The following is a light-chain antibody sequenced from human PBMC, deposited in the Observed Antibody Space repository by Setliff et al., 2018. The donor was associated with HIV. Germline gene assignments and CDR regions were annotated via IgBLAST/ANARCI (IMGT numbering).Light chain of an antibody. CDR2: EVT. Sequence: QSVLTQPASVSGSPGESITIFCIGSSSDIGGYEYVSWYQLHPGRAPKLLIYEVTNRPSGMSIRFSGSKSGNTASLTISGLQPEDETDYYCCSYTTYSTYVFGTGTKVTVL. J-gene: IGLJ1*01. CDR1: SSDIGGYEY. V-gene: IGLV2-14*01. CDR3: CSYTTYSTYV.